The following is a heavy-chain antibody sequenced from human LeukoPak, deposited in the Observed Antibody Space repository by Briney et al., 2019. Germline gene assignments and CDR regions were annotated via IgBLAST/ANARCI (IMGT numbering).Heavy chain of an antibody. D-gene: IGHD2/OR15-2a*01. V-gene: IGHV4-59*08. CDR3: AGHHPRNTVDF. Sequence: SETLSLTCTVSRGSISSYTTSWIRHPPGKGLEWIAYISDTGCINYNPTRKSRVTISLDTSKNQLSMKLSAVTAADTAVYYCAGHHPRNTVDFWGQGTLVTVSS. CDR2: ISDTGCI. J-gene: IGHJ4*02. CDR1: RGSISSYT.